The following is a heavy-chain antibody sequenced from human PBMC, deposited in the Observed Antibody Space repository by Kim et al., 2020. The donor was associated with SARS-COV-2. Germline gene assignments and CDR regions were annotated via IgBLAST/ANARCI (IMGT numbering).Heavy chain of an antibody. CDR2: IDPSDSYT. D-gene: IGHD6-19*01. Sequence: GESLKISCKGSGYSFTSYWISWVRQMPGKGLEWMGRIDPSDSYTNYSPSFQGHVTISADKSISTAYLQWSSLKASDTAMYYCASRPIAVAGSGWFDPWGQGTLVTVSS. CDR1: GYSFTSYW. V-gene: IGHV5-10-1*01. J-gene: IGHJ5*02. CDR3: ASRPIAVAGSGWFDP.